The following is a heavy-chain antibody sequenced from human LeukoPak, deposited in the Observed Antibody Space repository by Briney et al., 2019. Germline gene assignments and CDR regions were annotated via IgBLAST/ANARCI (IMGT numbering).Heavy chain of an antibody. CDR2: INPSGSP. CDR1: GDSLSRYP. J-gene: IGHJ6*03. CDR3: ASVRHDPLEYYYYIDV. Sequence: SETLSLTCAVSGDSLSRYPWTWIRQPPGKGLEWLGEINPSGSPDYSPSLKSRATISVDTSKNQFPLRVASVTAADTAVYYCASVRHDPLEYYYYIDVWGKGTTVTVSS. D-gene: IGHD2/OR15-2a*01. V-gene: IGHV4-34*01.